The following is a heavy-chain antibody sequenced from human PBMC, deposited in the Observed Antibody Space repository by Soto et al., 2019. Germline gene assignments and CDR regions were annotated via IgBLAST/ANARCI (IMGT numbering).Heavy chain of an antibody. CDR3: AREYTETVAGPTPYYFDY. D-gene: IGHD6-19*01. CDR1: GDSISTYY. J-gene: IGHJ4*02. CDR2: MYFSGDT. Sequence: SETLSLTCSVSGDSISTYYWSWIRQPAGKGLEWIGRMYFSGDTNYNPSLKSRVTMSVDRSKNQFSLKLRSVTAADTAVYYCAREYTETVAGPTPYYFDYWGQGTLVTVS. V-gene: IGHV4-4*07.